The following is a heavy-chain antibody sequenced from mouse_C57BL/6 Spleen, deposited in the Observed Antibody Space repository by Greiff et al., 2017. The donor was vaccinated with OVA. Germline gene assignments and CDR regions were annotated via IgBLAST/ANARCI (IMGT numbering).Heavy chain of an antibody. CDR1: GYAFTNYL. Sequence: VQLQQSGAELVRPGTSVKVSCKASGYAFTNYLIEWVKQRPGQGLEWIGVINPGSGGTNYNEKFKGKATLTADKSSSTAYMQLSSLTSEDPAVYFCARGYDYDAMDYWGQGTSVTVSS. J-gene: IGHJ4*01. V-gene: IGHV1-54*01. D-gene: IGHD2-10*02. CDR3: ARGYDYDAMDY. CDR2: INPGSGGT.